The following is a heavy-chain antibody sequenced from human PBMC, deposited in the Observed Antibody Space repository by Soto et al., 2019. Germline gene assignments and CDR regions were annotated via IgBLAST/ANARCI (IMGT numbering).Heavy chain of an antibody. V-gene: IGHV1-24*01. Sequence: GASVKVSCKVSGYTLTELSMHWVRQAPGKGLEWMGGFDPEDGETIYAQKSQGRVTMTEDTSTDTAYMELSSLRSEDTAVYYCTTPRGFSAGYFDLWGRGTLVTVSS. CDR2: FDPEDGET. CDR1: GYTLTELS. CDR3: TTPRGFSAGYFDL. J-gene: IGHJ2*01. D-gene: IGHD1-26*01.